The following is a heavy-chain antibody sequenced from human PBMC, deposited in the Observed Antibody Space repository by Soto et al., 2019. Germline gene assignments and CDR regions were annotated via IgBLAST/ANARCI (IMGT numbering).Heavy chain of an antibody. CDR2: FDPEDGET. V-gene: IGHV1-24*01. CDR1: GYTLTELS. D-gene: IGHD6-13*01. J-gene: IGHJ3*02. Sequence: ASVKVSCKVSGYTLTELSMHWVRQAPGKGLEWMGGFDPEDGETIYAQKFQGRVTMTEDTSTDTAYMELSSLRSEDTAVYYCATDKGGYSSSWYAFDIWGQGTMVTVSS. CDR3: ATDKGGYSSSWYAFDI.